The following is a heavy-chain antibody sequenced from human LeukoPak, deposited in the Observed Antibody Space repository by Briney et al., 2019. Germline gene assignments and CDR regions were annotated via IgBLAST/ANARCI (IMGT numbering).Heavy chain of an antibody. CDR2: ISNDGSNE. V-gene: IGHV3-30-3*01. CDR1: GFSFREYP. D-gene: IGHD3-9*01. J-gene: IGHJ3*01. Sequence: GSLRLSCVASGFSFREYPIHWVRQAPGKGREWGAVISNDGSNEYDAEFVKGRFTMSRDNSKNTVFLDMNNLRTEDTAVYYCARAQISIISSGQYLDVWGQGTLVTVSS. CDR3: ARAQISIISSGQYLDV.